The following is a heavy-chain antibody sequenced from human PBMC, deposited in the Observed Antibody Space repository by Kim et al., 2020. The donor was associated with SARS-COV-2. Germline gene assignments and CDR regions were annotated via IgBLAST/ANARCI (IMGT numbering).Heavy chain of an antibody. V-gene: IGHV3-74*01. Sequence: GRSLRLSFVASGFTFSSYWMHWVRQAPGKGLVWVSRVNSDGSSTSYADSVKGRFTISRDNARNTLYLQMNSLRAEDTAVYYCASLSTGYVWDKFDYWGQGTLVTVSS. CDR2: VNSDGSST. CDR1: GFTFSSYW. D-gene: IGHD3-16*01. CDR3: ASLSTGYVWDKFDY. J-gene: IGHJ4*02.